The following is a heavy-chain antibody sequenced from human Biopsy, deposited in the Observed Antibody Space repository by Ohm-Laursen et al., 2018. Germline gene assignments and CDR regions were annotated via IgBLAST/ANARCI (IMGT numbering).Heavy chain of an antibody. CDR3: ARDWGGDYGGNIDYYYFYGMDV. D-gene: IGHD4-23*01. Sequence: GSLRLSCSASGFPFSDYYMSWVRQAPGQGLERLSYISRSGSIIDYADSVKGRFTISRDNAQNTLYLQMNSLRADDTAVYYCARDWGGDYGGNIDYYYFYGMDVWGQGTTVTVSS. V-gene: IGHV3-11*01. CDR1: GFPFSDYY. J-gene: IGHJ6*02. CDR2: ISRSGSII.